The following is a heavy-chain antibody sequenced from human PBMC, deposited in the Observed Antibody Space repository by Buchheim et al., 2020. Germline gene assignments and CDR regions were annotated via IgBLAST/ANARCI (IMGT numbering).Heavy chain of an antibody. V-gene: IGHV3-7*03. CDR1: EFTLTPYW. CDR2: IDPDGSQT. Sequence: EVQLVESGGDLVQPGGSLRLSCTASEFTLTPYWVRWVRQAPGKGLEWVATIDPDGSQTYYLDSVEGRFTISRDNAKNEEWLRLNSLRAEDTAIYYCARTLRSTKGMDVWGQGTT. CDR3: ARTLRSTKGMDV. D-gene: IGHD2-21*02. J-gene: IGHJ6*02.